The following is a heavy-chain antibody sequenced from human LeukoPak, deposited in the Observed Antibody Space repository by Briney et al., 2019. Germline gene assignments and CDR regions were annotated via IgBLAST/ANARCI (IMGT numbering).Heavy chain of an antibody. Sequence: GSLRLSCAASGFTVSSNYMSWVRQAPGKGLEWVSVIYSGGSTYYADSVKGRFTISRDNSKNTLYLQMNSLRAEDTAVYYCARTGGYYGDYPFDYWGQGTLVTVSS. CDR2: IYSGGST. CDR1: GFTVSSNY. D-gene: IGHD4-17*01. J-gene: IGHJ4*02. V-gene: IGHV3-66*01. CDR3: ARTGGYYGDYPFDY.